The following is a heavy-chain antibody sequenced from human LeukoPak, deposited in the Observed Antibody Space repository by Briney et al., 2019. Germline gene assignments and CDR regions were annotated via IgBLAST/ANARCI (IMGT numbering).Heavy chain of an antibody. J-gene: IGHJ4*02. V-gene: IGHV3-23*01. Sequence: GGSLRLSCAASGFTFKTYAMNWVRQVPGKGPEWVSSMSGSGSSTDYADSVKGRFTISRDNSKNTLYPQMNSLRAEDTALYYCAKDAQGLVRGGIYFDFWGQGSLVTVSS. CDR3: AKDAQGLVRGGIYFDF. CDR1: GFTFKTYA. CDR2: MSGSGSST. D-gene: IGHD6-19*01.